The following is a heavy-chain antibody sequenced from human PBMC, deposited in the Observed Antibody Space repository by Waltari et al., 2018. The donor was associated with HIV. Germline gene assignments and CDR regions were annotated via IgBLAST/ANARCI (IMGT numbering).Heavy chain of an antibody. V-gene: IGHV4-39*01. J-gene: IGHJ6*02. CDR1: GGSISSSSYY. D-gene: IGHD2-15*01. CDR2: IYYSGST. Sequence: QLQLQESGPGLVKPSETLSLTCTVSGGSISSSSYYWGWIRQPPGKGREWIGSIYYSGSTYYNPSLKSRVTISVDTSKNQFSLKLSSVTAADTAVYYCARHGPLGYCSGPSCPSYYGMDVWGQGTTVTVSS. CDR3: ARHGPLGYCSGPSCPSYYGMDV.